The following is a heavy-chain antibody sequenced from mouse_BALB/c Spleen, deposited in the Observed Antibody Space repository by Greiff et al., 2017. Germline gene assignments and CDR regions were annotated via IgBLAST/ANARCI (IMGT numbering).Heavy chain of an antibody. CDR2: INPSNGGT. CDR1: GYTFTSYY. Sequence: VQLQESGAELVKPGASVKLSCKASGYTFTSYYMYWVKQRPGQGLEWIGEINPSNGGTNFNEKFKSKATLTVDKSSSTAYMQLSSLTSEDSAVYYCTRSRESYYSYYCDYWGQGTTLTVSS. V-gene: IGHV1S81*02. CDR3: TRSRESYYSYYCDY. J-gene: IGHJ2*01. D-gene: IGHD1-1*01.